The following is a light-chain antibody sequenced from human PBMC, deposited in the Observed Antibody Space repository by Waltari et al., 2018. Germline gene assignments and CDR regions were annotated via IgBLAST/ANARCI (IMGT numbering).Light chain of an antibody. J-gene: IGKJ1*01. CDR2: GAS. CDR1: QSVSSN. CDR3: QQYNNWPPWWT. Sequence: EIVMTQSPATLSVSPGERATLSCRASQSVSSNLVWYQQKPGQAPRLLIYGASTRATGIPARFSGSGSGTEFTLTISSLQSEDFAVYYCQQYNNWPPWWTFGQGTKVEIK. V-gene: IGKV3-15*01.